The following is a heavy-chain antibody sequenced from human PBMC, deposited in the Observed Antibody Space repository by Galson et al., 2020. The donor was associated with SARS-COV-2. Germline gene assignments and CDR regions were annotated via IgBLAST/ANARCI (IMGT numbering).Heavy chain of an antibody. Sequence: SETLSLTCTVSGGSIRSYYWSWIRQPPGKGLEWIGYIYYSGSTNYNPSIKSRVTISVDTSKNQFSLKLSSVTAADTAVYYCARVVYYYGSGSYLFDYWGQGTLVTVSS. CDR1: GGSIRSYY. J-gene: IGHJ4*02. CDR3: ARVVYYYGSGSYLFDY. CDR2: IYYSGST. D-gene: IGHD3-10*01. V-gene: IGHV4-59*01.